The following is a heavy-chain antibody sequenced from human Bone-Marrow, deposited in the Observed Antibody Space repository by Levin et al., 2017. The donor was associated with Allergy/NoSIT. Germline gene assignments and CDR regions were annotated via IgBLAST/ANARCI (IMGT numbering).Heavy chain of an antibody. CDR1: GFTFSNAW. Sequence: ETLSLTCAASGFTFSNAWMSWVRHAPGQGLEWVGRIESKTDGGTPDYAAPVKGRFTISRDDTKNTLYLQMNSRKTEDTAVYYCTTSLLAAGTCPYWGQGTLVTVSS. V-gene: IGHV3-15*04. CDR2: IESKTDGGTP. D-gene: IGHD6-13*01. CDR3: TTSLLAAGTCPY. J-gene: IGHJ4*02.